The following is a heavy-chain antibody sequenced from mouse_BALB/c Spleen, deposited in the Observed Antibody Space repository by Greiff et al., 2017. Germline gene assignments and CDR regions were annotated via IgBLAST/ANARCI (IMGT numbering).Heavy chain of an antibody. CDR1: GFSLTSYG. D-gene: IGHD2-14*01. J-gene: IGHJ4*01. CDR3: ARDRAYYRYDDYAMDY. V-gene: IGHV2-9*02. CDR2: IWAGGST. Sequence: VNVVESGPGLVAPSQSLSITCTVSGFSLTSYGVHWVRQPPGKGLEWLGVIWAGGSTNYNSALMSRLSISKDNSKSQVFLKMNSLQTDDTAMYYCARDRAYYRYDDYAMDYWGQGTSVTVSS.